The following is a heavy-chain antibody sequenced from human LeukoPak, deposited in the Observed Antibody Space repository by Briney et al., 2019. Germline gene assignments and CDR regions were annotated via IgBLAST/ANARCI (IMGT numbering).Heavy chain of an antibody. CDR1: GYTFTNYA. Sequence: EASVTVSCKASGYTFTNYAVHWVRQAPGQRLEWMGWINAGNGKTNYSQKFQVRVTLTRDTSASTVYMELSSLRSEDTAVYYCARGYYDLLTGHVVTYYFDYWGQGTLVTVSS. D-gene: IGHD3-9*01. CDR3: ARGYYDLLTGHVVTYYFDY. V-gene: IGHV1-3*01. CDR2: INAGNGKT. J-gene: IGHJ4*02.